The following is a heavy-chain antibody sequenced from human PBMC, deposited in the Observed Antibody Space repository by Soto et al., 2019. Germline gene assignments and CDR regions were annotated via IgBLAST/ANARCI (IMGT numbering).Heavy chain of an antibody. Sequence: QVQLQQWGAGLLKPSETLSLTCAVYGGSFSGYYWSWIRQPPGKGLEWIGEINHSGSTNYNPSLKSRGTISVDTSKNQFSLKLSSVTAADTAVYYCARDRRLITMVRGVSLWFDPWGQGTLVTVSS. V-gene: IGHV4-34*01. CDR3: ARDRRLITMVRGVSLWFDP. D-gene: IGHD3-10*01. J-gene: IGHJ5*02. CDR1: GGSFSGYY. CDR2: INHSGST.